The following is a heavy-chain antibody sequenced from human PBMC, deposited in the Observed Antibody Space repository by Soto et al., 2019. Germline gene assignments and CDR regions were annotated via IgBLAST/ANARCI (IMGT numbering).Heavy chain of an antibody. CDR3: AKSYDIVGAFDI. Sequence: EVQLVESGGGLVQPGGSLRLSCAASGFTFSSYSMNWVRQAPGKGLEWVSYISSSSSTIYYADSVKGRFTISRDNAKNPLYLQMNRLRDEDTAVYYCAKSYDIVGAFDIWGQGTMVTVSS. CDR1: GFTFSSYS. V-gene: IGHV3-48*02. D-gene: IGHD1-26*01. CDR2: ISSSSSTI. J-gene: IGHJ3*02.